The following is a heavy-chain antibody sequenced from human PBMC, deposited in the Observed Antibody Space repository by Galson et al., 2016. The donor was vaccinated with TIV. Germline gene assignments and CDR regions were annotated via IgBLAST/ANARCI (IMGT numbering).Heavy chain of an antibody. CDR2: ISWSGETN. CDR3: AKDISNWVGDSYGFNTFDI. Sequence: SLRLSCAASGFTFGDYAMHWVRQAPGKGLEWVSSISWSGETNAYGESVKGRFTISRDNAKNSLNLQMNSLKPEDTASYYCAKDISNWVGDSYGFNTFDIWGQGTMVTVSS. V-gene: IGHV3-9*01. CDR1: GFTFGDYA. D-gene: IGHD5-18*01. J-gene: IGHJ3*02.